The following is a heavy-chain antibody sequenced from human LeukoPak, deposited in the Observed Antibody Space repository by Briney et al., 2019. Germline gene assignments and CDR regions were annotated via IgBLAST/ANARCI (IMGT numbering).Heavy chain of an antibody. CDR2: ISGSGGST. D-gene: IGHD3-16*02. CDR1: GFTFSSYA. V-gene: IGHV3-23*01. CDR3: AKGGLITFGGVISNDAFDI. J-gene: IGHJ3*02. Sequence: GGSLRLSCAASGFTFSSYAMSWVRQAPGKGLEWVSAISGSGGSTYYADSVKGRFTISRDNSKNTLYLQMNSLRAEDTAVYYCAKGGLITFGGVISNDAFDIWGQGTMVTVSS.